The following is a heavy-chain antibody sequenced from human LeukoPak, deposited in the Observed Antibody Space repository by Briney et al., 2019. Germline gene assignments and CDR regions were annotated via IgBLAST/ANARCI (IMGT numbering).Heavy chain of an antibody. D-gene: IGHD3-10*01. J-gene: IGHJ6*03. CDR1: GYSISSGYY. V-gene: IGHV4-38-2*02. Sequence: SETLSLTCTVSGYSISSGYYWGWIRQPPGKGLEWIGSIYHSGSTYYNPSLKSRVTISVDTSKNQFSLKLSSVTAADTAVYYCARAGENYYGSGFYYYMDVWGKGTTVTISS. CDR2: IYHSGST. CDR3: ARAGENYYGSGFYYYMDV.